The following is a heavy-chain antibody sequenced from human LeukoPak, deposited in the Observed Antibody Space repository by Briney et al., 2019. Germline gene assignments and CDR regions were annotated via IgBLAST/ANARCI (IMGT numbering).Heavy chain of an antibody. D-gene: IGHD3-22*01. CDR1: GYTFISYY. CDR3: ARGPPGRVYDSSKRGLFDP. CDR2: INPSGGST. J-gene: IGHJ5*02. V-gene: IGHV1-46*01. Sequence: ASVKGSCKASGYTFISYYVHWVRQAPGQGLEWMGIINPSGGSTNYAQKFQDRVTMTRDTSTSTVFVELSSLRSEDTAVYFCARGPPGRVYDSSKRGLFDPWGQGTLVTVSS.